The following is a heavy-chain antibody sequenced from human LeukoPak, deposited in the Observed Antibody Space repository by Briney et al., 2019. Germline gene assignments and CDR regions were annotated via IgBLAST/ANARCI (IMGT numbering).Heavy chain of an antibody. V-gene: IGHV3-7*01. CDR2: IKQGGSEK. J-gene: IGHJ4*02. Sequence: TGGSLRLSCAASGFTFSSYWTSWVRQAPGKGLEWVANIKQGGSEKYYVDSVKGRFTISRDNAKNSLYLQMNSLRAEDTAVYYCARVVGPGDYWGQGTLVTVSS. CDR3: ARVVGPGDY. CDR1: GFTFSSYW. D-gene: IGHD1-26*01.